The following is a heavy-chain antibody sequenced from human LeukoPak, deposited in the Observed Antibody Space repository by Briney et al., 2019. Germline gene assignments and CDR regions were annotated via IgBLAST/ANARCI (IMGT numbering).Heavy chain of an antibody. CDR2: TSAYNANP. CDR3: ARGGRRLQGWNDSPFDY. J-gene: IGHJ4*02. Sequence: ASVKVSCKASGYTFTDYGISWMRQAPGQGLEWMGWTSAYNANPNYAQNLQGRVTMTTDTSTSTAYMELRSLSSDDTAVYYCARGGRRLQGWNDSPFDYWGQGTLVTVSS. V-gene: IGHV1-18*01. CDR1: GYTFTDYG. D-gene: IGHD1-1*01.